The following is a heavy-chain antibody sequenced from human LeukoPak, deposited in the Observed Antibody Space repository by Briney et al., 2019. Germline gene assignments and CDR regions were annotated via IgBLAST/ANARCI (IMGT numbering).Heavy chain of an antibody. V-gene: IGHV3-23*01. Sequence: GGSLRLSCAASGFTFNSYAMSWVRQAPGKGLEWVSAISPSGTDTYYADSVKGRFTISRDNSKNTLYLQMSSLRAEDSAVYYCAKRGGYETMAAFDYCGQGPLVPVSS. CDR1: GFTFNSYA. CDR2: ISPSGTDT. D-gene: IGHD4/OR15-4a*01. CDR3: AKRGGYETMAAFDY. J-gene: IGHJ4*02.